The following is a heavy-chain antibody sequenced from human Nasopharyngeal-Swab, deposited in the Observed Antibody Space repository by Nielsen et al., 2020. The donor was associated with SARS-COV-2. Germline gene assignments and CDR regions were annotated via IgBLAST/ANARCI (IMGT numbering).Heavy chain of an antibody. J-gene: IGHJ4*02. D-gene: IGHD1-14*01. V-gene: IGHV3-23*01. CDR3: TRGLTGHIVQWNPSPY. Sequence: GGSLRLSCAASGFSITTYGMTWVRQAPGKGLEWVSSISELGSGIYYADFVWGRFTISRDTSKNTVYLQMNTLRADDTALYFCTRGLTGHIVQWNPSPYWGQGTLVTVSS. CDR1: GFSITTYG. CDR2: ISELGSGI.